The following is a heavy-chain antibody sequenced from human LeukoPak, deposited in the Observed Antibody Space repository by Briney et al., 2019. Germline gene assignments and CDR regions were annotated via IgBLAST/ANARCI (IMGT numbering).Heavy chain of an antibody. CDR3: ARDRSAVGATWVEYYFDY. CDR1: GYTFTGYY. V-gene: IGHV1-46*01. CDR2: INPSGGST. J-gene: IGHJ4*02. Sequence: ASVKVSCKASGYTFTGYYMHWVRQAPGQGLEWMGIINPSGGSTSYAQKFQGRVTMTRDMSTSTVYMELSSLRSEDTAVYYCARDRSAVGATWVEYYFDYWGQGTLVTVSS. D-gene: IGHD1-26*01.